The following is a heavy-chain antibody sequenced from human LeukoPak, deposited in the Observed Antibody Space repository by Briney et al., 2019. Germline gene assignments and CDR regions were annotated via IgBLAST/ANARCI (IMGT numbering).Heavy chain of an antibody. CDR1: GFTFSTYW. J-gene: IGHJ4*02. CDR2: INQDESAK. CDR3: ARDLQFYYDSSGYYYPSHYFDY. D-gene: IGHD3-22*01. Sequence: GGSLRLSCAASGFTFSTYWMSWVRQAPGKGLEWVASINQDESAKFYVDSVKGRFTISRDNAKNSLYLQMNSLRAEDTAVYYCARDLQFYYDSSGYYYPSHYFDYWGQGTLVTVSS. V-gene: IGHV3-7*01.